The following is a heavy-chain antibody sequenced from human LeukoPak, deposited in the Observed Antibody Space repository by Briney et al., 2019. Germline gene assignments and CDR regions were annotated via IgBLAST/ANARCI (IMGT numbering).Heavy chain of an antibody. CDR1: GFTFSSYA. Sequence: GGSLRLSCAASGFTFSSYAMSWVRQAPGKGLEWVSAISGSGGSAYYADSVKGRFTISRDNSKNTLYLQTNSLRAEDTAVYYCAKGNIVGGGYFDYWGQGTLVTVSS. J-gene: IGHJ4*02. D-gene: IGHD2/OR15-2a*01. CDR2: ISGSGGSA. V-gene: IGHV3-23*01. CDR3: AKGNIVGGGYFDY.